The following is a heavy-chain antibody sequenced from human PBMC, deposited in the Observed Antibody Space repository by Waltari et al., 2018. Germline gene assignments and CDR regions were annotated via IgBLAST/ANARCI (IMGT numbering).Heavy chain of an antibody. J-gene: IGHJ4*02. V-gene: IGHV3-33*06. D-gene: IGHD6-13*01. CDR3: AKDLWAAAGLFDY. Sequence: QVQLVESGGGVVQPGRSLRLSCAASGFTFSSYGMHWVRQAPGKVLEWVAVIWYDGSNKYYADSVKGRFTISRDNSKNTLYLQMNSLRAEDTAVYYCAKDLWAAAGLFDYWGQGTLVTVSS. CDR1: GFTFSSYG. CDR2: IWYDGSNK.